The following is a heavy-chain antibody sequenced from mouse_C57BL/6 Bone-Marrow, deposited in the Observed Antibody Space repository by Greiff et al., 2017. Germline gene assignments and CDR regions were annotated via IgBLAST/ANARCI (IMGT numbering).Heavy chain of an antibody. D-gene: IGHD2-4*01. CDR2: INPNNGGT. CDR1: GYTFTDYY. CDR3: ARADYAWLAY. V-gene: IGHV1-26*01. J-gene: IGHJ3*01. Sequence: EVQLQQSGPELVKPGASVKISCKASGYTFTDYYMNWVKQSHGKSLEWIGDINPNNGGTSYNQKFKGKATLTVAKSSSTAYMELRSLTSEDSAVYSCARADYAWLAYWGQGTLVTVSA.